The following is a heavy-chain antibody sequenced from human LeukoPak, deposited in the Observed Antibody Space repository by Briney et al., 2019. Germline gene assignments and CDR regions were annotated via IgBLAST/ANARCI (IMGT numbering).Heavy chain of an antibody. J-gene: IGHJ6*02. D-gene: IGHD3-10*01. Sequence: ASVKVSCKASGYTFTGYYMHWVRQAPGQGLEWMGWINPNSGGTNYVQKFQGWVTMTRDTSISTAYMELSRLRSDDTAVYYCARTRVRGAPGGMDVWGQGTTVTVSS. CDR1: GYTFTGYY. CDR2: INPNSGGT. V-gene: IGHV1-2*04. CDR3: ARTRVRGAPGGMDV.